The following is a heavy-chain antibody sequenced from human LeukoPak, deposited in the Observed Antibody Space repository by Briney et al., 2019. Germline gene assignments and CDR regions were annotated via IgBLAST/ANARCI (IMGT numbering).Heavy chain of an antibody. V-gene: IGHV3-30*19. J-gene: IGHJ4*02. CDR2: IFYDGNTV. CDR1: GFTLSNYG. Sequence: SGESLRLSCAASGFTLSNYGMHWVRQAPGKGLEWVGVIFYDGNTVHYADSVKGRFTISRDNSKNTLYLQMNSLGTDDTAVYYCAREEEWELPDYWGQGTLVIVSS. D-gene: IGHD1-26*01. CDR3: AREEEWELPDY.